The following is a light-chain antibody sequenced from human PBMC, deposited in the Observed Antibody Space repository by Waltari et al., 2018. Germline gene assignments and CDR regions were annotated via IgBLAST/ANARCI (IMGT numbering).Light chain of an antibody. Sequence: QSALTQPASVSGSPGQSITISCTGTSSDIGGYKYVSWYQQHPAKAPNLMIYEVRNRPSGVSNRFSGSKSGNTASLTVSGLQAEDEADYYCSSHTTIASHVIFGGGTKVTVL. V-gene: IGLV2-14*01. CDR3: SSHTTIASHVI. J-gene: IGLJ2*01. CDR2: EVR. CDR1: SSDIGGYKY.